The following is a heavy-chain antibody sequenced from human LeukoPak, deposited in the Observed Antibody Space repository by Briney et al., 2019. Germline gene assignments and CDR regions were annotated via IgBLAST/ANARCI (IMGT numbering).Heavy chain of an antibody. D-gene: IGHD3-16*02. CDR3: ARDAADYDYVWGSYRSSPPDY. Sequence: GGSLRLSCAASGFTFSGYWMHWVRPAPGKGLVWVSRINSDGSSTSYADSVKGRFTISRDNAKNTLYLQMNSLRAEDTAVYYCARDAADYDYVWGSYRSSPPDYWGQVTLVTVSS. V-gene: IGHV3-74*01. CDR2: INSDGSST. J-gene: IGHJ4*02. CDR1: GFTFSGYW.